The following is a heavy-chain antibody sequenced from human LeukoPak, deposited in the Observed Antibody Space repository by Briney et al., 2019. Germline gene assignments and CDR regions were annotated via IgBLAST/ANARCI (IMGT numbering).Heavy chain of an antibody. V-gene: IGHV3-53*01. CDR1: GGSFSGYY. Sequence: PSETLSLTCAVYGGSFSGYYWSWVRQAPGKGLEWVSVIYSGGSTYYADSVKGRFTISRDNSKNTLYLQMNSLRAEDTAVYYCARMVRYCSSTSCYPYYFDYWGQGTLVTVSS. D-gene: IGHD2-2*01. CDR2: IYSGGST. CDR3: ARMVRYCSSTSCYPYYFDY. J-gene: IGHJ4*02.